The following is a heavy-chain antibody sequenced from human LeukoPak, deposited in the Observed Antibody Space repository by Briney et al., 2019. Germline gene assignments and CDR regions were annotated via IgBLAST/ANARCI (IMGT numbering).Heavy chain of an antibody. V-gene: IGHV3-30*18. Sequence: GGSLRLSCAPSGFTLSSYGMLWVRQAPGKGLEWGADLSSDESNKFHVDSVKGQYTISRDNAKNTLYLQMNSLRAEDTAVYYCAKEQSSHIALAGAPLGYWGQGTLVTVSS. CDR1: GFTLSSYG. J-gene: IGHJ4*02. CDR3: AKEQSSHIALAGAPLGY. D-gene: IGHD6-19*01. CDR2: LSSDESNK.